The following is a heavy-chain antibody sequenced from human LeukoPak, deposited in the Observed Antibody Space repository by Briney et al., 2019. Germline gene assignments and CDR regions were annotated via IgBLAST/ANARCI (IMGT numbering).Heavy chain of an antibody. CDR2: IGRYGVTT. CDR1: GFTFSDSW. J-gene: IGHJ6*02. D-gene: IGHD1-14*01. V-gene: IGHV3-11*04. CDR3: ATLSDRNFYYSYGLNV. Sequence: GGSLRLSCVASGFTFSDSWMSWVRQAPGKGLEWVAYIGRYGVTTYYADSVKGRFTISGDNAKNSLKLQMNSLRAEDTAVYYCATLSDRNFYYSYGLNVWGQGTTVTVS.